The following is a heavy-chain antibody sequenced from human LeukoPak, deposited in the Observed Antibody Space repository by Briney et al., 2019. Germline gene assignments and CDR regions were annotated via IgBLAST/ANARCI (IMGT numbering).Heavy chain of an antibody. CDR1: EFTFSSYG. Sequence: PGRSLRLSCATSEFTFSSYGMHWVRQVPGKGLEWVAVIWYDGSTTYYADSVKGRFTISRDNSKNTLYLQMNSLRAEDTAVYYCARVTNVDIAPDYWGQGTLVTVSS. J-gene: IGHJ4*02. D-gene: IGHD5-12*01. CDR3: ARVTNVDIAPDY. V-gene: IGHV3-33*01. CDR2: IWYDGSTT.